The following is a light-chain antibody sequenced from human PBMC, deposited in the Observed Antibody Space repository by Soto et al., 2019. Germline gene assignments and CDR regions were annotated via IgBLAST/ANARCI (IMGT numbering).Light chain of an antibody. Sequence: EVVLTQSPGTLSFSPVGISTLCFVASQSVSSSYLAWYQQKPGQAPRLLIYGASTRATGIPARFSGSGSGTEFTLTISILQSQDFAVYYCQQYNNWLITFGQGTRLEIK. CDR1: QSVSSSY. V-gene: IGKV3-15*01. CDR2: GAS. CDR3: QQYNNWLIT. J-gene: IGKJ5*01.